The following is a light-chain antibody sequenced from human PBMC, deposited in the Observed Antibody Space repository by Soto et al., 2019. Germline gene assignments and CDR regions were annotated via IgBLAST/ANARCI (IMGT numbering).Light chain of an antibody. CDR1: SSDVGGYNY. Sequence: QSALTQPASVSGSPGQSITISCTGTSSDVGGYNYVSWYQQHPGKAPKLMIYEGSKRPSGVSNRFSGSKSGNTASLTISGLQAEDEADYYCSSYTRTSTLYVFGTGTKLTVL. V-gene: IGLV2-14*01. CDR2: EGS. J-gene: IGLJ1*01. CDR3: SSYTRTSTLYV.